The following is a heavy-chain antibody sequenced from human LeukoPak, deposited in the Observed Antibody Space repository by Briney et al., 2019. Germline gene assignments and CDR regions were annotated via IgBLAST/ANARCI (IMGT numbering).Heavy chain of an antibody. Sequence: GGSLRLSCVASGFTFSSYSMSWVRQAPGKGLEWVSAISGSGGSTYYADSVKGRFTISRDNSKNTLYLQMNSLRAEDTAVYYCAKDISVQITVTGVPVGNDYWGQGTLVTVSS. V-gene: IGHV3-23*01. J-gene: IGHJ4*02. CDR1: GFTFSSYS. CDR2: ISGSGGST. D-gene: IGHD4-17*01. CDR3: AKDISVQITVTGVPVGNDY.